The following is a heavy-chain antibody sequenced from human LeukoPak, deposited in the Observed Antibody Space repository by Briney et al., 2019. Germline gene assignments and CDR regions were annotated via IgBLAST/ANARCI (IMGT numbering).Heavy chain of an antibody. CDR3: IGSGGWPGY. Sequence: GGPLRLSCAASGFTFSSYWMHWVRQAPGKGLVWVSRIASDGSTVYADSVKGRFTISRDNAKDTVYLQMNSLRVEDTAVYYCIGSGGWPGYWGQGTLVTVSS. J-gene: IGHJ4*02. CDR1: GFTFSSYW. D-gene: IGHD1-26*01. V-gene: IGHV3-74*01. CDR2: IASDGST.